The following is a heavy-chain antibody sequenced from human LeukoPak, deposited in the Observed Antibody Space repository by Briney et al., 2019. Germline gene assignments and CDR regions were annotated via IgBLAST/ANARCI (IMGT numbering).Heavy chain of an antibody. D-gene: IGHD1-26*01. V-gene: IGHV3-66*01. CDR1: GFTFSSYA. CDR2: IYSGGST. J-gene: IGHJ4*02. CDR3: ARESPMASGSYYPEFDY. Sequence: PGGSLRLSCAASGFTFSSYAMSWVRQAPGKGPEWVSVIYSGGSTYYADSVKGRFTISRDNSKNTLYLQMNSLRAEDTAVYYCARESPMASGSYYPEFDYWGQGTLVTVSS.